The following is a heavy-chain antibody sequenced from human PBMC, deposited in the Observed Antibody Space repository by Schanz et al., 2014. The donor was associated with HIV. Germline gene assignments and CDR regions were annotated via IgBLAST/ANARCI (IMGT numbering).Heavy chain of an antibody. CDR2: ISGGSTYT. V-gene: IGHV3-21*04. Sequence: DVQLVESGGGLVKPGESLRLSCSTSGFTLGNYIMNWVRQAPGKGLEWVSSISGGSTYTYYADSIRGRFIVSRDNARSSVYLQMNSLRAEDTALYYCSKATSGSRGWYTGSDWGQGTLVTVSS. CDR1: GFTLGNYI. J-gene: IGHJ4*02. D-gene: IGHD6-19*01. CDR3: SKATSGSRGWYTGSD.